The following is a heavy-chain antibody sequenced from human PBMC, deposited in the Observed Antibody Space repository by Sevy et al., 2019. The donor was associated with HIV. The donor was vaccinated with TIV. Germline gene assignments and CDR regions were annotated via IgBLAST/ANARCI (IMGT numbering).Heavy chain of an antibody. CDR1: GFTFSKYS. Sequence: GVSLSLSCAASGFTFSKYSMSWVRQPPGKGLEWVSTLSFGCGEINYADSVKGRFTISRDNSKSSVYLQMNNLRPEDTAVYYCAREGCTKPHDYWGQGTLVTVSS. V-gene: IGHV3-23*01. J-gene: IGHJ4*02. CDR2: LSFGCGEI. D-gene: IGHD2-8*01. CDR3: AREGCTKPHDY.